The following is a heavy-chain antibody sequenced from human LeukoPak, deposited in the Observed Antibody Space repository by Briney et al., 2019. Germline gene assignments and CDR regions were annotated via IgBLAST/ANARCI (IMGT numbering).Heavy chain of an antibody. V-gene: IGHV1-2*02. CDR1: GYTFTGFY. CDR3: ARPTHRLTVTTAIDY. CDR2: INPKNGAT. J-gene: IGHJ4*02. D-gene: IGHD4-17*01. Sequence: ASVKVSCKPSGYTFTGFYIHWVRQAPGQGLQWMGWINPKNGATKYSQSFRGRVTTTRDTPIDTAYMELSSLTSDDTAIYYCARPTHRLTVTTAIDYWGQGTLVTVSS.